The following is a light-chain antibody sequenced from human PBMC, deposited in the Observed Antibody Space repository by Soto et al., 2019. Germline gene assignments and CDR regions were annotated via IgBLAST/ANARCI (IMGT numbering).Light chain of an antibody. J-gene: IGKJ1*01. CDR1: QSISSY. Sequence: DIQMTQSPSSLSASVGDRXTITCRASQSISSYLNWYQQKPGKAPKLLIYAASSLQSGVPSRFSGSGSGTDFTLTISSLQPXXXATXXXXXXYSTLWTFGQGTKVEIK. V-gene: IGKV1-39*01. CDR2: AAS. CDR3: XXXYSTLWT.